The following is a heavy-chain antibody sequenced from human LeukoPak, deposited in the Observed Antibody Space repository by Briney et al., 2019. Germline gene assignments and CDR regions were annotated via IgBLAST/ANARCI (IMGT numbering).Heavy chain of an antibody. J-gene: IGHJ4*02. CDR1: GFTFYNYA. D-gene: IGHD1-7*01. V-gene: IGHV3-23*01. CDR2: ISGGGHDT. CDR3: AKAWPELRDDY. Sequence: GGSLRLSCAASGFTFYNYAMCWVRQAPGKGLEWVSAISGGGHDTYYADSVKGRFTISRGNSKNTLFLQMNSLRAEDTAVYYCAKAWPELRDDYWGQGTLVTVSS.